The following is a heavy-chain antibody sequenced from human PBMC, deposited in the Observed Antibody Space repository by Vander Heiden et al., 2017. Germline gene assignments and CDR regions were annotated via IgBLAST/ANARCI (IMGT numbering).Heavy chain of an antibody. CDR2: ISSSSSYI. V-gene: IGHV3-21*01. CDR3: ARAIAVAGLVDY. CDR1: GFTFSSYS. Sequence: EVQLVESGGGLVKPGGSLRLSCAASGFTFSSYSMNWVRQAPGKGLELVSSISSSSSYIYYADSVKGRFTISRDNAKNSLYLQMNSLRAEDTAVYYCARAIAVAGLVDYWGQGTLVTVSS. D-gene: IGHD6-19*01. J-gene: IGHJ4*02.